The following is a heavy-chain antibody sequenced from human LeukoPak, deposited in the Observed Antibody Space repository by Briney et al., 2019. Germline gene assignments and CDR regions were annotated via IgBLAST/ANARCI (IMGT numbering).Heavy chain of an antibody. J-gene: IGHJ4*02. CDR2: IYYSGST. Sequence: SETLSLTRTVSGGSTSSSSYYWGWIRQPPGKGLEWIGSIYYSGSTYYNPSLKSRVTISVDTSKNQFSLKLSSVTAADTAVYYCASLSDYGDQLDYWGQGTLVTVSS. CDR1: GGSTSSSSYY. D-gene: IGHD4-17*01. CDR3: ASLSDYGDQLDY. V-gene: IGHV4-39*01.